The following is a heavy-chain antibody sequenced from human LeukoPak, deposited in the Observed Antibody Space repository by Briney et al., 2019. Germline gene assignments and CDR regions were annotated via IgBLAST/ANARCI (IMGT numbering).Heavy chain of an antibody. CDR1: GDSVSSNSAA. CDR2: TYYRSKWYN. Sequence: SQTLSLTCAISGDSVSSNSAAWNWIRQSPSRGVEWLGSTYYRSKWYNDYAVSVKSRITINPDTSKNQFSLQLNSVTPEDTAVYYCARGAPPGIAVAVTNWFDPWGQGTLVTVSS. J-gene: IGHJ5*02. D-gene: IGHD6-19*01. CDR3: ARGAPPGIAVAVTNWFDP. V-gene: IGHV6-1*01.